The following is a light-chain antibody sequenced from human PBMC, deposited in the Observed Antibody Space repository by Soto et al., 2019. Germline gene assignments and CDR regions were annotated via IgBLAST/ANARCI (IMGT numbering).Light chain of an antibody. Sequence: QSALTQPPSVSGSPGQSVTISCTGTSSDIGNYNRVSWYQQPPGTAPKLMIFEVSNRPSGVPDRFSGSKSGNTASLTISGLQAEDEADYYCSLYITSSASGVFGGGTKLTVL. CDR2: EVS. CDR1: SSDIGNYNR. CDR3: SLYITSSASGV. J-gene: IGLJ3*02. V-gene: IGLV2-18*01.